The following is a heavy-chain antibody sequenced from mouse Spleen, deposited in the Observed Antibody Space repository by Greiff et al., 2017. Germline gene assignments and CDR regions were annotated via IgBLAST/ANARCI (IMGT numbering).Heavy chain of an antibody. CDR1: GYAFSSSW. CDR2: IYPGDGDT. Sequence: QVQLQQSGPELVKPGASVKISCKASGYAFSSSWMNWVKQRPGKGLEWIGRIYPGDGDTNYNGKFKGKATLTADKSSSTAYMQLSSLTSEDSAVYFCARANWVREDYWGQGATLTVSS. J-gene: IGHJ2*01. CDR3: ARANWVREDY. V-gene: IGHV1-82*01. D-gene: IGHD4-1*01.